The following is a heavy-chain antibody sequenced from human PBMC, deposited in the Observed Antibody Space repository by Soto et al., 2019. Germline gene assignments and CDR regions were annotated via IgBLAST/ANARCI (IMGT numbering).Heavy chain of an antibody. V-gene: IGHV6-1*01. CDR1: GDSVSSNSAA. CDR2: TYYRSKWYN. J-gene: IGHJ6*02. CDR3: ARVQSSSSWLGYYHYYGMDV. D-gene: IGHD6-13*01. Sequence: SQTLSLTCAISGDSVSSNSAAWNWIRQSPSRGLEWLGRTYYRSKWYNDYAVSVKSRITINPDTSKNQFSLQLNSVTPEDTAVYYCARVQSSSSWLGYYHYYGMDVWGQGTTVTVSS.